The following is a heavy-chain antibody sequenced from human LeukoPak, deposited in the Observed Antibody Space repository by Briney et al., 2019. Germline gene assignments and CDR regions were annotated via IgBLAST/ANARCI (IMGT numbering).Heavy chain of an antibody. Sequence: GGSLRLSCAVSGFTFSSYGMHWVRQAPGKGLEWVAVIWYDGSNKYYADSVKGRFTISRDNSKNTLYLQMNSLRAEDTAVYYCARGSLGYCSGASCYANAFGIRGQGAMVTVSS. V-gene: IGHV3-33*01. J-gene: IGHJ3*02. D-gene: IGHD2-15*01. CDR2: IWYDGSNK. CDR1: GFTFSSYG. CDR3: ARGSLGYCSGASCYANAFGI.